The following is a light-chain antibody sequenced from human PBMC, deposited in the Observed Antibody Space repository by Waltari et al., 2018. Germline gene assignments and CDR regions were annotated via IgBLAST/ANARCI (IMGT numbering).Light chain of an antibody. CDR3: SSYSGSNNLGV. V-gene: IGLV2-8*01. CDR1: SSDVGGYNY. CDR2: EVN. J-gene: IGLJ2*01. Sequence: QSALTQPPSASGSPGQSVTISCTGTSSDVGGYNYASWYQQHPGKAPKLIISEVNKRPSGVPDRFSGSKSGNTASLTVSGLQADDEADYYCSSYSGSNNLGVFGGGTKLTVL.